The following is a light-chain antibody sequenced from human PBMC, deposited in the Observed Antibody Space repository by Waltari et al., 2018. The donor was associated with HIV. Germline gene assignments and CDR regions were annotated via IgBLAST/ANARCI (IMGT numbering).Light chain of an antibody. Sequence: QSALTQPASVSGSPGQSITISCDVDDYKYVSWYQHHPAKAPKVIIYDVTNRPSVLSSRFSGSKSGNTATLTISGLQPEDEADYFCASYITSATPVFGGGTKLTVL. CDR1: DVDDYKY. V-gene: IGLV2-14*01. J-gene: IGLJ2*01. CDR2: DVT. CDR3: ASYITSATPV.